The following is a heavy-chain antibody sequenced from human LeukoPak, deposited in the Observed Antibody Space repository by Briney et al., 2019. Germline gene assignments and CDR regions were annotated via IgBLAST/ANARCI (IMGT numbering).Heavy chain of an antibody. D-gene: IGHD3-3*01. CDR2: INHSGST. J-gene: IGHJ4*02. CDR3: ARGRGYDFWSGYSGHYFDY. CDR1: GGSSSGYY. V-gene: IGHV4-34*01. Sequence: SETLSLTCAVYGGSSSGYYWSWIRQPPGKGLEWIGEINHSGSTDYNPSLKSRVTISVDTSKNQFSLKLSSVTAADTAVYYCARGRGYDFWSGYSGHYFDYWGQGTLVTVSS.